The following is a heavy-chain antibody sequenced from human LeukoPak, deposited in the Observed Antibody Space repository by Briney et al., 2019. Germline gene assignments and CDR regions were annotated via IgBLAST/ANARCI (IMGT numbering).Heavy chain of an antibody. J-gene: IGHJ4*02. V-gene: IGHV1-69*04. CDR2: IIPILGIA. CDR1: GGTFSSYA. D-gene: IGHD5-18*01. Sequence: SVKVSCKASGGTFSSYAISWVRQAPGQGLEWIGRIIPILGIANYAQKFQGRFTITADKSTSTAYMELSSLRSEDTAVYYCARDKGYSYGSPASYFDYWGQGTLVTVSS. CDR3: ARDKGYSYGSPASYFDY.